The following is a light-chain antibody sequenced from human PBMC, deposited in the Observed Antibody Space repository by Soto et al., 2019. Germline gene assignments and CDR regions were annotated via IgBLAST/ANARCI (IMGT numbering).Light chain of an antibody. J-gene: IGKJ1*01. Sequence: TQSPSTLSASVGDRVTITCRASQSVSSSYLAWYQQKSGQAPRLLIYGASNRATGIPDRFSGSGSGTDFTLTISRLEPEDFAVYYCQQYGSSPPEGTFGQGTKVDI. V-gene: IGKV3-20*01. CDR1: QSVSSSY. CDR3: QQYGSSPPEGT. CDR2: GAS.